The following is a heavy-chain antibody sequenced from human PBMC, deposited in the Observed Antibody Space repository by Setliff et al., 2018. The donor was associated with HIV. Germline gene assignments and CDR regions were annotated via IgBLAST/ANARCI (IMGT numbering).Heavy chain of an antibody. D-gene: IGHD3-22*01. V-gene: IGHV1-46*01. CDR2: INPSGGST. CDR1: GYTFTSYY. J-gene: IGHJ4*02. CDR3: ARPNYDSSGYYDFDY. Sequence: ASVKVSCKASGYTFTSYYMHWVRQAPGQGLEWMGIINPSGGSTSYAQKFQGRVTMTRDTSTSAVYMELSSLRSEDTAVYYCARPNYDSSGYYDFDYWGQGTLVTVPQ.